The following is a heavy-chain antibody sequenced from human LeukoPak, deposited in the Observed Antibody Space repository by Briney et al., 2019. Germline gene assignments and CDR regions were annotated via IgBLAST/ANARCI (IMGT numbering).Heavy chain of an antibody. V-gene: IGHV3-7*01. CDR3: ASYYYGSGSYYIFNY. CDR2: IKQDGSEK. CDR1: GFTFSDYW. Sequence: GGSLRLSCAASGFTFSDYWMSWVRQAPGKGLEWVANIKQDGSEKYYVDSVKGRFTISRDNAKNSLYLQMNSLRAEDTAVYYCASYYYGSGSYYIFNYWGQGTLVTVSS. J-gene: IGHJ4*02. D-gene: IGHD3-10*01.